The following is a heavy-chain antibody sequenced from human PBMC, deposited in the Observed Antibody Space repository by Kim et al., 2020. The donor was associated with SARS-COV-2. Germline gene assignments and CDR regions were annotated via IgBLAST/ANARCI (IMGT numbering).Heavy chain of an antibody. CDR1: GFTFSSYS. V-gene: IGHV3-21*01. CDR3: ARDSYIWGSYRYGGYNWFDP. J-gene: IGHJ5*02. D-gene: IGHD3-16*02. CDR2: ISSSSSYI. Sequence: GGSLRLSCAASGFTFSSYSMNWVRQAPGKGLEWVSSISSSSSYIYYADSVKGRFTISRDNAKNSPYLQMNSLRAEDTAVYYCARDSYIWGSYRYGGYNWFDPWGQGTLVTVSS.